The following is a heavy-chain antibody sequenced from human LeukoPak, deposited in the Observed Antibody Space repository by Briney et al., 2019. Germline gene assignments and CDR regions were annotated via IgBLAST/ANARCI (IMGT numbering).Heavy chain of an antibody. J-gene: IGHJ3*02. V-gene: IGHV4-59*01. CDR1: GGSISSYY. CDR2: IYYSGST. D-gene: IGHD3-10*01. Sequence: SETLSLTCTVSGGSISSYYWSWIRQPPGKGLEWIGYIYYSGSTNYNPSLKSRVTISVDTSKNQFSLKLSSVTAADTAVYYCARDMVPHAFDIWGQGTMVTVSS. CDR3: ARDMVPHAFDI.